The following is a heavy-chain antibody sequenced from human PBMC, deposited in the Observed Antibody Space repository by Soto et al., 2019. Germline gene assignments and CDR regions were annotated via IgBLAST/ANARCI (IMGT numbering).Heavy chain of an antibody. CDR3: ARDVGRQWLVHYFDY. Sequence: QVQLVESGGGVVQPGRSLRLSCAASGFTFSSYGMHWVRQAPGKGLEWVAVIWYDGSNKYYADSVKGRFTISRDNSKNTLYLQMNSLRAEDTAVYYCARDVGRQWLVHYFDYWGQGTLVTVSS. CDR2: IWYDGSNK. J-gene: IGHJ4*02. V-gene: IGHV3-33*01. CDR1: GFTFSSYG. D-gene: IGHD6-19*01.